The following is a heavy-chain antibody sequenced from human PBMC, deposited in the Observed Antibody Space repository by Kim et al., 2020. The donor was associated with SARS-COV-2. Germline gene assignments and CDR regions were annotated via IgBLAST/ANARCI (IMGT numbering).Heavy chain of an antibody. D-gene: IGHD6-19*01. Sequence: SETLSLTCTVSGGSIRSHNDYWGWIRQPPAKGLEWIASIYYSGYTSYNPSLNSRVTISADTSKNQFSLKLTSVTAADTAVYYCVRHPKSPGYGSGWYGDFWGQGMLVTVSS. V-gene: IGHV4-39*01. CDR3: VRHPKSPGYGSGWYGDF. J-gene: IGHJ4*02. CDR2: IYYSGYT. CDR1: GGSIRSHNDY.